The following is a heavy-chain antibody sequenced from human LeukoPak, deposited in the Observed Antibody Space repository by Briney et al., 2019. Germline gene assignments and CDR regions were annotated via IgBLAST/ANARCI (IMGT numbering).Heavy chain of an antibody. CDR2: VYYGGNT. J-gene: IGHJ6*03. V-gene: IGHV4-39*01. D-gene: IGHD3-16*01. Sequence: SESLSLSCTVSGGSVSSSSYYWGWIRQPPGKRLEWIGSVYYGGNTYYNPSLKSRVTMSIDTSKNQLYLKLSSVTAADTAVYYCARLGYAYYYYMDVWGKGTTVTVTS. CDR3: ARLGYAYYYYMDV. CDR1: GGSVSSSSYY.